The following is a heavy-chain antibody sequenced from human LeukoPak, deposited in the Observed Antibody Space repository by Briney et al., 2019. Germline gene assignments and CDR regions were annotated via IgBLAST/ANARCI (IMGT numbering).Heavy chain of an antibody. CDR3: AKGSSWYKYYFDY. J-gene: IGHJ4*02. D-gene: IGHD6-13*01. V-gene: IGHV3-23*01. CDR2: ISGSGGST. Sequence: GGSLRLSCAASGFTFSDYAMSWVRQAPGKGLEWVSPISGSGGSTYSADSVKGRFTISRDNSKNTLYLQMNSLRAEDTAVYYCAKGSSWYKYYFDYWGQGTQVTVSS. CDR1: GFTFSDYA.